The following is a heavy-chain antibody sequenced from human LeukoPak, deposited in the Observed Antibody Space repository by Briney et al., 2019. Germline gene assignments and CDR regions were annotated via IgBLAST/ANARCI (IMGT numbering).Heavy chain of an antibody. V-gene: IGHV4-59*08. CDR3: ARSHPYGDFDI. CDR1: GGSISSYY. Sequence: PSETLSLTCTVSGGSISSYYWSWIRQPPGKGLEWIGYIYYSGSTNYNPSLKSRVTISVDTSKNQLSLKLSSVTAADTAVYYCARSHPYGDFDIWGQGTMVTVSS. CDR2: IYYSGST. D-gene: IGHD4-17*01. J-gene: IGHJ3*02.